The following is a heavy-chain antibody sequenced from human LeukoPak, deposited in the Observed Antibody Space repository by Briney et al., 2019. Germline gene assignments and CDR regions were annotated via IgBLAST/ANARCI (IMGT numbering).Heavy chain of an antibody. Sequence: SETLSLTCAVSGGSISSGGYYWSWIRQPPGKGLEWIGYIYYSGSTNYNPSLKSRVTISVDTSKNQFSLKLSSVTAADTAVYYCARDLRPYSSSGQHNWFDPWGQGTLVTVSS. CDR2: IYYSGST. V-gene: IGHV4-61*08. J-gene: IGHJ5*02. CDR3: ARDLRPYSSSGQHNWFDP. D-gene: IGHD6-6*01. CDR1: GGSISSGGYY.